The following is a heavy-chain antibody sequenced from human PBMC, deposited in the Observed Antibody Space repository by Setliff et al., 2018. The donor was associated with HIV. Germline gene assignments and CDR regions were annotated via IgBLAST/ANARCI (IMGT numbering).Heavy chain of an antibody. J-gene: IGHJ4*02. D-gene: IGHD1-26*01. CDR1: GFNFSMYS. CDR2: ISSVSGSTI. V-gene: IGHV3-48*04. Sequence: PGGSLRLSCAASGFNFSMYSMNWVRQAPGKGLEWVSYISSVSGSTIYYADSVKGRFTISRDNAKNSLYLQMSSLRAEDTAVYYCARGIVAPGPRLDYWGQGTPVTVSS. CDR3: ARGIVAPGPRLDY.